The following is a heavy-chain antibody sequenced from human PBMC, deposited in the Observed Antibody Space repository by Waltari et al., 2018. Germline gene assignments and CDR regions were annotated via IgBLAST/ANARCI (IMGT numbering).Heavy chain of an antibody. D-gene: IGHD1-26*01. J-gene: IGHJ4*02. Sequence: QVQLVESGGGVVQPGGSLRLSCAASGFPFSSYGMHWVRQAPGKGLEWVAFIRYDGSNKYYADSVKGRFTISRDNSKNTLYLQMNSLRAEDTAVYYCAKDLGGVIDYWGQGTLVTVSS. CDR1: GFPFSSYG. V-gene: IGHV3-30*02. CDR2: IRYDGSNK. CDR3: AKDLGGVIDY.